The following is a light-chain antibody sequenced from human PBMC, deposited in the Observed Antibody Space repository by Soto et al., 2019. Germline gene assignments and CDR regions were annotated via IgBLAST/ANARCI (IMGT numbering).Light chain of an antibody. CDR1: QSLLFSSNNKNY. J-gene: IGKJ4*01. CDR3: QQSYSIPPLT. V-gene: IGKV4-1*01. Sequence: DIVMTQSPDSLAVSLGERATINCKSSQSLLFSSNNKNYLAWYQQKPGQPPKLLIYWASTRESGVPDRFSGSGSGTDLTLTISSLQAEDVAVYYCQQSYSIPPLTFGGGTKVDIK. CDR2: WAS.